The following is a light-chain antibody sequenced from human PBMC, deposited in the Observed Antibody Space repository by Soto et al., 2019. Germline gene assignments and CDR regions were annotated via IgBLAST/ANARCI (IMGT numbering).Light chain of an antibody. CDR3: QQYGSTPFT. CDR2: AAS. V-gene: IGKV3-20*01. CDR1: PSVSRNY. Sequence: ELVVTQSPGTLSLSPGERATLSCRASPSVSRNYLAWYQQKPGQAPRLLISAASSMASDIPDRFSGSGSGTDFTLIISRLEPEDFAMYYCQQYGSTPFTFGPGTKVDVK. J-gene: IGKJ3*01.